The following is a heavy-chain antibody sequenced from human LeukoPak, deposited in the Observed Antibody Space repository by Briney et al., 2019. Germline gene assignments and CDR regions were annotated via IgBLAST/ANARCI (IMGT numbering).Heavy chain of an antibody. D-gene: IGHD3-16*02. CDR1: GFTFDDYG. Sequence: PGGSLRLPCAASGFTFDDYGMSWVRQAPGKGLEWVSGINWNGGSTGYADSVKGRFTISRDNAKNSLYLQMNSLRAEDTALYYCAREGIRDYVWGSYRYPLDYWGQGTLVTVSS. V-gene: IGHV3-20*04. J-gene: IGHJ4*02. CDR2: INWNGGST. CDR3: AREGIRDYVWGSYRYPLDY.